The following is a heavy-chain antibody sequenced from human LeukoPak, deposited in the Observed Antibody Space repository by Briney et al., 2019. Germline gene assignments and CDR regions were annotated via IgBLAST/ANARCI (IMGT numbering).Heavy chain of an antibody. CDR2: IYYSGST. D-gene: IGHD3-10*01. CDR3: ARQGSGSYYRAPYYYYGMDV. J-gene: IGHJ6*02. V-gene: IGHV4-59*08. Sequence: SSETLSLTCTVSGGSISSYYWSWIRQPPGKGLEWIGYIYYSGSTNYNPSLKSRVTISVDTSKNQFSLKLISVTAADTAVYYCARQGSGSYYRAPYYYYGMDVWGQGTTVTVSS. CDR1: GGSISSYY.